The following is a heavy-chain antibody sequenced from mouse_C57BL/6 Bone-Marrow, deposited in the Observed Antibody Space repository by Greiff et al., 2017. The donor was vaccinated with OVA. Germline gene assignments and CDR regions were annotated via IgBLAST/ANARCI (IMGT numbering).Heavy chain of an antibody. J-gene: IGHJ3*01. CDR3: ANGYDGSSFHLAY. V-gene: IGHV1-72*01. CDR2: IDPKSGGT. D-gene: IGHD1-1*01. Sequence: QVQLQQPGAELVKPGASVKLSCKASGYTFTSYWMHWVKQRPGRGLEWIGRIDPKSGGTKYNEKFKSKATLTVDKPSSTAYMQLSSLTSEDSAVYYCANGYDGSSFHLAYWGQGTLVTVSA. CDR1: GYTFTSYW.